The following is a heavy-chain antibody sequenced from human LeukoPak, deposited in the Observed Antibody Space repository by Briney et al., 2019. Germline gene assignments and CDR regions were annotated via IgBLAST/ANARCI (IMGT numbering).Heavy chain of an antibody. CDR1: GYTFTSYG. J-gene: IGHJ5*02. V-gene: IGHV1-18*01. CDR2: ISAYNGNT. CDR3: ARHYPTPNSGWELTWFDP. D-gene: IGHD6-19*01. Sequence: GASVKVSCKASGYTFTSYGISWVRQAPGQGLEWMGWISAYNGNTNYAQELQGRVTMTTDTSTSTAYMELRSLRSDDTAVYYCARHYPTPNSGWELTWFDPWGQGTLVTVSS.